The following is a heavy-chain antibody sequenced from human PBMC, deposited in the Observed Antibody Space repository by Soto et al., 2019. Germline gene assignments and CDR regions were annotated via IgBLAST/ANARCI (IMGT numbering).Heavy chain of an antibody. D-gene: IGHD2-15*01. V-gene: IGHV3-72*01. Sequence: EVQLVESGGGLVQPGGSLRLSCAASGFTFSDHYMDWVRQAPGKGLEWVGRTRNKANSYTTEYTASVKGRFTISRDDSKNSVYLQMNSLKTEDTAVYYCASGGDIVVDAFDIWGQGTMVTVSS. J-gene: IGHJ3*02. CDR2: TRNKANSYTT. CDR1: GFTFSDHY. CDR3: ASGGDIVVDAFDI.